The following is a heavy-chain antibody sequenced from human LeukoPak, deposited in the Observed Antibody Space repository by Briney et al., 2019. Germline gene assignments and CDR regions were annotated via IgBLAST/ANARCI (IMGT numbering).Heavy chain of an antibody. D-gene: IGHD2-2*01. CDR2: ISWNSGTI. CDR1: GFTFDDYA. CDR3: ARDPASQGY. Sequence: PGRSLRLSCAASGFTFDDYAMHWVRQAPGKGLEWVSGISWNSGTIGYADSVKGRFTISRDNSKNTLYLQMNSLRAEDTAVYYCARDPASQGYWGQGTLVTVSS. V-gene: IGHV3-9*01. J-gene: IGHJ4*02.